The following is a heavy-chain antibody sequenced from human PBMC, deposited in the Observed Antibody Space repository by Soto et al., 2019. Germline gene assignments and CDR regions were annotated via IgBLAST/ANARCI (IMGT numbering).Heavy chain of an antibody. D-gene: IGHD3-10*01. V-gene: IGHV5-51*01. CDR1: GYSFTTYL. Sequence: PGESLKISFKVSGYSFTTYLIGWVRQMPGKGLEWMGVIYPGDSDTRYSPSFQGQVTISADKSISTAYLQWRSLKASDTAIYYCARPYTMVDAFDIWGQGTMVTV. CDR2: IYPGDSDT. CDR3: ARPYTMVDAFDI. J-gene: IGHJ3*02.